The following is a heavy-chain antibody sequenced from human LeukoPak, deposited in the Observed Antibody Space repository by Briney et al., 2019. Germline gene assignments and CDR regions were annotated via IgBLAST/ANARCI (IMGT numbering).Heavy chain of an antibody. J-gene: IGHJ4*02. CDR2: IIPIFGTA. V-gene: IGHV1-69*05. D-gene: IGHD1-26*01. CDR3: ARMVGAHSFYY. Sequence: ASVKVTCKASGGTFSSYAIRWVRQAPGQGLEWKGRIIPIFGTANYAQRLQGRVTITTDESTSTAYMELSSLRSEDTAVYYCARMVGAHSFYYWGQGTLVTVSS. CDR1: GGTFSSYA.